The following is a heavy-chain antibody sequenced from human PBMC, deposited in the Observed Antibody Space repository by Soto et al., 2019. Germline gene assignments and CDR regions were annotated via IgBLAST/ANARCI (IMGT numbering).Heavy chain of an antibody. CDR1: GYTFTSSY. Sequence: SVKVSSKAPGYTFTSSYMHSVRQSPGQGLEWMGIINPSGGSTSYAQKFQGRVTMTRDTSTSTVYMELSSLRSEDTAVYYCARDKLKGPLYSSGWSAYYYYYYCMDVWGQGTTVTV. CDR3: ARDKLKGPLYSSGWSAYYYYYYCMDV. CDR2: INPSGGST. D-gene: IGHD6-25*01. J-gene: IGHJ6*02. V-gene: IGHV1-46*03.